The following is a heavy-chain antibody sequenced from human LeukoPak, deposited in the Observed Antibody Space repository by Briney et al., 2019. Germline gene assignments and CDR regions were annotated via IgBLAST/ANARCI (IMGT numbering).Heavy chain of an antibody. CDR2: INPNSGVT. D-gene: IGHD1-1*01. Sequence: GASVKVSCKASGYTFSGYYIHWVRQAPGQGLEWMGWINPNSGVTNYAQKFQDRVTMTRDTSITTAYMELSSLRSDDTAVYYCARAPERRGDYWGQGTLVTVSS. V-gene: IGHV1-2*02. CDR3: ARAPERRGDY. CDR1: GYTFSGYY. J-gene: IGHJ4*02.